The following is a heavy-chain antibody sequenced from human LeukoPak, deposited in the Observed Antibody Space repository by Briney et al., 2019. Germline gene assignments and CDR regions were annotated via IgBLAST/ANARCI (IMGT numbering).Heavy chain of an antibody. V-gene: IGHV1-2*02. CDR3: ARTRHCSGGSCPNWFDP. CDR2: INPNSGGT. J-gene: IGHJ5*02. D-gene: IGHD2-15*01. Sequence: ASVKVSCKASGYTFTGYYMHWVRQAPGQGLEWMGWINPNSGGTNYAQKFQGRVTMTRDTSISTAYMELSRLRSDDTAVYYCARTRHCSGGSCPNWFDPWGQGILVTVSS. CDR1: GYTFTGYY.